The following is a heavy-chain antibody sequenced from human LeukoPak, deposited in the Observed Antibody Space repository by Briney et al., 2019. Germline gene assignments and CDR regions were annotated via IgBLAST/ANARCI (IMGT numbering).Heavy chain of an antibody. J-gene: IGHJ6*02. V-gene: IGHV4-59*11. CDR1: DGPISNHY. CDR2: INYSGST. Sequence: SETLSLTCTVSDGPISNHYWSWIRQPPGKGLEWIGNINYSGSTKYNPSLKSRVAMSVDTSKNQFSLKLSSVTAADTAVYYCAKDIYGPGSYYGNGLDVWGRGTTVTVSS. CDR3: AKDIYGPGSYYGNGLDV. D-gene: IGHD3-10*01.